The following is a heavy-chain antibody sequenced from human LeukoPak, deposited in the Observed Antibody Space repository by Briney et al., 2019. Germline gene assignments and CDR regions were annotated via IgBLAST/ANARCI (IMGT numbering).Heavy chain of an antibody. CDR2: ISGTTGGT. Sequence: PGGSLRLSCAASGFTFSSYAMSWFRQAPGKGLEWVSAISGTTGGTYYADSVKGRFTISRDNSKNTMSLQMNSLRAEDTAIYYCAKKNVAVIGAPGPLDIWGQGTMVTVSS. D-gene: IGHD2-15*01. CDR3: AKKNVAVIGAPGPLDI. V-gene: IGHV3-23*01. J-gene: IGHJ3*02. CDR1: GFTFSSYA.